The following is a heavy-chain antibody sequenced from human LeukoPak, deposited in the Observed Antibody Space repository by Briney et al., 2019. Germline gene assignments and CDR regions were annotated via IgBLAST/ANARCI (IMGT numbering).Heavy chain of an antibody. CDR1: GFTFSTYW. D-gene: IGHD1-14*01. CDR2: FNSDGRST. J-gene: IGHJ4*02. V-gene: IGHV3-74*01. Sequence: GGSLRLSCAASGFTFSTYWMHWVRQAPGKGLVWVSRFNSDGRSTYYADSVKGRFTISRDNAKNTLYLHMSSLRAEDTAVYYCARGRYYLDSWGQETLVTVSS. CDR3: ARGRYYLDS.